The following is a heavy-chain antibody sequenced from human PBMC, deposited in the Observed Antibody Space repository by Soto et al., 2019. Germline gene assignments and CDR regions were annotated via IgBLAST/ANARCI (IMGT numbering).Heavy chain of an antibody. V-gene: IGHV3-72*01. CDR1: GITLSDHY. D-gene: IGHD1-26*01. Sequence: PGGSLRLSCAASGITLSDHYMDWVRQAPGKGLEWVGRTKNKANRYTTEYAASVNGRFTISRDDSKNSLYLQMNSLKTEDTAVYYCARWVSGSPDNWGQGTLVTVSS. J-gene: IGHJ4*02. CDR3: ARWVSGSPDN. CDR2: TKNKANRYTT.